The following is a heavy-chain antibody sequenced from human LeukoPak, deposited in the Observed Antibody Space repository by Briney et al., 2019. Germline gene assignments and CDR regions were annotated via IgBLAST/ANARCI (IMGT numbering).Heavy chain of an antibody. J-gene: IGHJ4*02. CDR1: GYTFTGYY. D-gene: IGHD6-13*01. Sequence: ASVKVSCKASGYTFTGYYMHWVRQAPGQGLEWMGWISAYNGNTNYAQKLQGRVTMTTDTSTSTAYMELRSLRSDDTAVYYCARRIAAAGGDYWGQGTLVTVSS. V-gene: IGHV1-18*04. CDR2: ISAYNGNT. CDR3: ARRIAAAGGDY.